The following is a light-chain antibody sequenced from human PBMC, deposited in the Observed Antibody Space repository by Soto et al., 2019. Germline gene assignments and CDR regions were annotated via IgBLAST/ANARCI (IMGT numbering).Light chain of an antibody. V-gene: IGKV3-11*01. CDR1: QSVGSY. CDR3: QHRCKWPRT. Sequence: EIVLTQSPATLSLSPGERVTLSCRASQSVGSYLAWYQQKPGQAPRLLIYGASNRATGIPARFSGSGSGTDFSLTISSLESEDFAVYYCQHRCKWPRTFGQGTKLEIK. CDR2: GAS. J-gene: IGKJ2*01.